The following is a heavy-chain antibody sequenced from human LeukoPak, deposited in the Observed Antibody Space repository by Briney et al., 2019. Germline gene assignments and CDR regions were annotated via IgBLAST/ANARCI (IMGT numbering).Heavy chain of an antibody. CDR3: ATAGGRYCSGGSCYFY. CDR1: GYTFTSYG. J-gene: IGHJ4*02. D-gene: IGHD2-15*01. CDR2: ISAYNGNT. V-gene: IGHV1-18*01. Sequence: ASVKVSCKASGYTFTSYGISWVRQAPGQGLEWMGWISAYNGNTNYAQKLQGRVTMTTDTSTSTAYMELRRLRSDDTAVYYCATAGGRYCSGGSCYFYWGQGTLVTVSS.